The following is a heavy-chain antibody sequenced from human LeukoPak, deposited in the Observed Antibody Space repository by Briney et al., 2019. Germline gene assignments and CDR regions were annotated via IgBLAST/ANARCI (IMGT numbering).Heavy chain of an antibody. V-gene: IGHV3-23*01. CDR2: ISGSGGST. Sequence: GGSLRLSCAASGFTFSSYAMSWVRQAPGKGLEWVSAISGSGGSTYYADSVKGRFTISRDNSRNTLYLQMNSLRAEDTAVYYCAKEPDPYYYDSSGYYIVYYFDYWGQGTLVTVSS. J-gene: IGHJ4*02. D-gene: IGHD3-22*01. CDR3: AKEPDPYYYDSSGYYIVYYFDY. CDR1: GFTFSSYA.